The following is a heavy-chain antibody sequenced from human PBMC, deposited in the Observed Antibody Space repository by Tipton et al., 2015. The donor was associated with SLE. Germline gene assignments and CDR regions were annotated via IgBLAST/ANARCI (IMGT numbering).Heavy chain of an antibody. CDR2: INHSGST. D-gene: IGHD2-21*01. J-gene: IGHJ5*02. V-gene: IGHV4-39*01. CDR3: ARHPRVMGWFDP. Sequence: TLSLTCTVSGDSISGSGYYWGWIRQPPGKGLEWIGEINHSGSTNYNPSLKSRVTISVDMSKNEVSLTLSSVTAADTAMYYCARHPRVMGWFDPWGQGTLVTVSS. CDR1: GDSISGSGYY.